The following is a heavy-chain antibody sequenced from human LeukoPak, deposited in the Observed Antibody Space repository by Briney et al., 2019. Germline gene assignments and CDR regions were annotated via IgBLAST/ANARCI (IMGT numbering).Heavy chain of an antibody. Sequence: PGGSLRLSCAASGFTFSSYAMSWVRQAPGKGLEWVAVIWYDGSNKYYADSVKGRFTISRDNSKNTVDLQMNSLRAEDTAVYYCARWSQPYYYYGMDVWGQGTTVTVSS. J-gene: IGHJ6*02. CDR1: GFTFSSYA. CDR3: ARWSQPYYYYGMDV. D-gene: IGHD2-2*01. V-gene: IGHV3-33*08. CDR2: IWYDGSNK.